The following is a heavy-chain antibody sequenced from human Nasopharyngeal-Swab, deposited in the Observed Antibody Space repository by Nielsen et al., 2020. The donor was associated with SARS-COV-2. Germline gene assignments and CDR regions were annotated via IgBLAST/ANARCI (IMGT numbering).Heavy chain of an antibody. J-gene: IGHJ4*02. D-gene: IGHD6-19*01. V-gene: IGHV4-34*01. CDR2: INHSVST. CDR3: ARGGSYSSGCGDFDY. CDR1: GGSFSGYY. Sequence: SQTLSLTCAVYGGSFSGYYWSWIRQPPGKGLEWIGEINHSVSTNYNPSHKSRVTISVNTSKNQFLLKLSSVTAADTAVYYCARGGSYSSGCGDFDYWGQGTLVTVSS.